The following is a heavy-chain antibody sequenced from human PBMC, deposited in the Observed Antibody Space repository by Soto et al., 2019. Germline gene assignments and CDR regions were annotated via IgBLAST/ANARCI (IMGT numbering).Heavy chain of an antibody. J-gene: IGHJ6*02. CDR2: INPSGGST. CDR1: GYTFTSYY. D-gene: IGHD3-9*01. V-gene: IGHV1-46*01. CDR3: ARVDGDILTGYYEFMYYYYGMDV. Sequence: ASVKVSCKASGYTFTSYYMHWVRQAPGQGLEWMGIINPSGGSTSYAQKFQGRVTMTRDTSTSTVYMELGSLRSEDTAVYYCARVDGDILTGYYEFMYYYYGMDVWGQGTTVTVSS.